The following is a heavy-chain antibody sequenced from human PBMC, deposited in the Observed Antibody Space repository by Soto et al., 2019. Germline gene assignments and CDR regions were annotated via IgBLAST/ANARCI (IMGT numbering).Heavy chain of an antibody. CDR2: MSGTAGNT. Sequence: EVQLLESGGGLVQPGGSLRLSCAASGFTFSNYAMTWVRQAPGKGLEWVSTMSGTAGNTYYADSVKGRFTISRDNSKNTLYLQMNSLRAEGTAVYYCAKKYYFGSGSYVFYFDYWGQGTLVTVSS. D-gene: IGHD3-10*01. V-gene: IGHV3-23*01. CDR3: AKKYYFGSGSYVFYFDY. J-gene: IGHJ4*02. CDR1: GFTFSNYA.